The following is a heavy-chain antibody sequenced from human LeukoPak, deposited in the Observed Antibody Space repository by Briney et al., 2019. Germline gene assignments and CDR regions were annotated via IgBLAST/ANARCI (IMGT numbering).Heavy chain of an antibody. J-gene: IGHJ4*02. CDR3: ARDQSYYDSSGYYPRNFDY. Sequence: SVKVSCKASGGIFSSYAISWVRQAPGQGLEWMGRIIPILGIANYAQKFQGRVTITADKSTSTAYMELSSLRSEDTAVYYCARDQSYYDSSGYYPRNFDYWGQGTLVTVSS. CDR1: GGIFSSYA. CDR2: IIPILGIA. V-gene: IGHV1-69*04. D-gene: IGHD3-22*01.